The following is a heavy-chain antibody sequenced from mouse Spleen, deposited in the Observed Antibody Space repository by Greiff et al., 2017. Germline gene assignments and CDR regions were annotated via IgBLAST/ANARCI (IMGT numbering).Heavy chain of an antibody. Sequence: VQLQQSGPELVKPGASVKISCKASGYAFSSSWMNWVKQRPGKGLEWIGRIYPGDGDTNYNGKFKGKATLTADKSSSTAYMQLSSLTSEDSAVYFCARENTVVAFDYWGQGTTLTVSS. D-gene: IGHD1-1*01. J-gene: IGHJ2*01. CDR2: IYPGDGDT. CDR3: ARENTVVAFDY. CDR1: GYAFSSSW. V-gene: IGHV1-82*01.